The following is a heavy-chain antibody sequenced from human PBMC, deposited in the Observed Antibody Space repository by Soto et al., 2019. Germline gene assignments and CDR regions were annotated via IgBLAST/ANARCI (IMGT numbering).Heavy chain of an antibody. D-gene: IGHD2-21*01. J-gene: IGHJ4*02. Sequence: QVHLQQWGAGLLKPSETLSLTCGVYGGSLRGSYWSXIRQPXGKALEWLRKVTQSGSTTFNPSLKSRVSISVDTSDNQFSLKLTSVTAADTAVYYCARGHIPVYGPVPDYFDSWGQGTLVTVSS. CDR2: VTQSGST. CDR1: GGSLRGSY. CDR3: ARGHIPVYGPVPDYFDS. V-gene: IGHV4-34*02.